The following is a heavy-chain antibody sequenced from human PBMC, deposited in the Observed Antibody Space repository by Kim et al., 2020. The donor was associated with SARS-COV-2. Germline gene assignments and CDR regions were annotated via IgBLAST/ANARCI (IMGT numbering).Heavy chain of an antibody. CDR2: IYWDDDK. CDR3: AHLSVDIVVVPAAQDRGWFDP. CDR1: GFSLSTSGVG. J-gene: IGHJ5*02. Sequence: SGPTLVNPTQTLTLTCTFSGFSLSTSGVGVGWIRQPPGKALEWLALIYWDDDKRYSPSLKSRLTITKDTSKNQVVLTMTNMDPVDTATYYCAHLSVDIVVVPAAQDRGWFDPWGQGTLVTVSS. V-gene: IGHV2-5*02. D-gene: IGHD2-2*01.